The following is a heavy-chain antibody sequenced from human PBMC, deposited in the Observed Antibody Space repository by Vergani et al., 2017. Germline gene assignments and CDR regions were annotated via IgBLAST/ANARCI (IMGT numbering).Heavy chain of an antibody. V-gene: IGHV4-39*01. J-gene: IGHJ4*02. Sequence: QLQLQESGPGLVKPSETLSLTCTVSGGSISSSSYYWGWIRQPPGKGLEWIGSIYYSGSTYYNPSLKSRVNISVDTSKNQFSLKLSSVTAADTAVYYCARTGDSSGWYGYFDYWGQGTLVTVSS. D-gene: IGHD6-19*01. CDR1: GGSISSSSYY. CDR2: IYYSGST. CDR3: ARTGDSSGWYGYFDY.